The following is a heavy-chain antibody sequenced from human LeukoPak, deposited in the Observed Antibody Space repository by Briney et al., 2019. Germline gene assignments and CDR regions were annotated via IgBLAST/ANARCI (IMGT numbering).Heavy chain of an antibody. CDR2: ISGSGGST. CDR3: AKPMYRITFGGVIPSDY. Sequence: GGSLRLSCAASGFTFSSYAMSWVRQAPGKGLEWVSAISGSGGSTYYADSVKGRFTISRDNSKNTLYLQMNSLRAEDTAVYYCAKPMYRITFGGVIPSDYWGQGTLVTVSS. CDR1: GFTFSSYA. D-gene: IGHD3-16*02. V-gene: IGHV3-23*01. J-gene: IGHJ4*02.